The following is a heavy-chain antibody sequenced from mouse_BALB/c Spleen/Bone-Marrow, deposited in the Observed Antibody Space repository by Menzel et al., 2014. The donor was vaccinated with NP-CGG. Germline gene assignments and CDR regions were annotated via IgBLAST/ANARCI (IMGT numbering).Heavy chain of an antibody. CDR3: ARDGSSWGYFDV. CDR2: ISTYYGDA. CDR1: GYTFTDYA. J-gene: IGHJ1*01. D-gene: IGHD1-1*01. Sequence: VQLQQSGAELVRPGVSVKISCKGSGYTFTDYAMHWVKQSHAKSLEWIGVISTYYGDASYNQKFKGKATMTVGKSSSTAYMELARLTSEDSAIYYCARDGSSWGYFDVWGAGTTVTVSS. V-gene: IGHV1S137*01.